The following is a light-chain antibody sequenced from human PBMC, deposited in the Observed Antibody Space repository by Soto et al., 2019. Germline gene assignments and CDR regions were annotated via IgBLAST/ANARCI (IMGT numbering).Light chain of an antibody. Sequence: AIQSTQFPSFLSASVGDRVTISCRASQDVRGALAWYQQKPGTTPKILIYDVSVLESGVPTRFSGSGSGTDFTLTITSLQPVDFATYYCQQFNSYPITFGQGTRLEIK. CDR2: DVS. J-gene: IGKJ5*01. CDR1: QDVRGA. V-gene: IGKV1-13*02. CDR3: QQFNSYPIT.